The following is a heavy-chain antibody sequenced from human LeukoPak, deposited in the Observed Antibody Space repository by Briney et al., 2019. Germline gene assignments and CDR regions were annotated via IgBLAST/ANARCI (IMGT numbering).Heavy chain of an antibody. CDR1: GFTFSSYA. J-gene: IGHJ4*02. CDR2: ISYDGSNK. Sequence: QTGRSLRLSCAASGFTFSSYAMHWVRQAPGKGLEWVAVISYDGSNKYYADSVKGRFTISRDNSKNTLYLQMNSLRAEDTAVYYCARDRNWGIYGDYAYYFDYWGQGTLVTVSS. CDR3: ARDRNWGIYGDYAYYFDY. D-gene: IGHD4-17*01. V-gene: IGHV3-30-3*01.